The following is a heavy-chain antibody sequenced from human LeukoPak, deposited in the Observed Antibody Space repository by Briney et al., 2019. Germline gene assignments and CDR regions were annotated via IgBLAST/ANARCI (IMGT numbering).Heavy chain of an antibody. CDR3: ARDRRYDILTGFSNFFDY. D-gene: IGHD3-9*01. CDR1: GFTFSTYV. V-gene: IGHV3-23*01. CDR2: ISVGAEYI. Sequence: GGSLRLSCAASGFTFSTYVMNWFRQAPGEGLEWVPTISVGAEYIFYADSVKGRFTISRDDSNNALYLQMHSLRAEDTALYYCARDRRYDILTGFSNFFDYWGQGTLVTVCS. J-gene: IGHJ4*02.